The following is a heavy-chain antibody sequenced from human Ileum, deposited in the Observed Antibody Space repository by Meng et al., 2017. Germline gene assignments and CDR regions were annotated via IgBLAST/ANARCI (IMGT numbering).Heavy chain of an antibody. V-gene: IGHV4-4*02. Sequence: QAQLQEWGPGLVRPSGTLSLTCAVSGGSISSNTYWSWVRQPPGKGLEWIGQISHSGSAYYNPSLKSRVTMSVDKSKSQFSLMLTSVTAADTAIYYCARHGGYSQDFWVQGTLVTVSS. D-gene: IGHD4-23*01. CDR3: ARHGGYSQDF. CDR2: ISHSGSA. CDR1: GGSISSNTY. J-gene: IGHJ4*02.